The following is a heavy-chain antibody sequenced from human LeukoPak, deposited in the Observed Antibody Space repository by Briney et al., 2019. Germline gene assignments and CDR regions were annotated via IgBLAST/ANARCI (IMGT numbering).Heavy chain of an antibody. V-gene: IGHV1-69*05. CDR2: SVPMSDTK. J-gene: IGHJ5*02. CDR3: AATSIIFNWFDP. D-gene: IGHD1-14*01. Sequence: GSSVKVSCKASGGSLGDFAIIWVRQAPGHGLEWMGRSVPMSDTKDYAQKFQGRVTFTTDESTTTAHMELSNLSPEDTAVYYCAATSIIFNWFDPWGQGTLVTVSS. CDR1: GGSLGDFA.